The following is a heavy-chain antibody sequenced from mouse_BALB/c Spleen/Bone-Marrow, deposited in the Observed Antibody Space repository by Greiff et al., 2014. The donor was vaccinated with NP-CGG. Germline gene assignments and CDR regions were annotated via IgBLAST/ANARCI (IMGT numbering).Heavy chain of an antibody. CDR2: IDPANGNT. V-gene: IGHV14-3*02. D-gene: IGHD4-1*01. CDR1: CFNIKDTY. CDR3: ARWEYYAMDY. Sequence: GQLKQSGAELVKPGASVKLSCTASCFNIKDTYMHWGKQRPEQGLGWIGRIDPANGNTKYDPKFRGKATITADTSSNTAYLQLSSLTSEDTAVYYCARWEYYAMDYWGQGTSVTVSS. J-gene: IGHJ4*01.